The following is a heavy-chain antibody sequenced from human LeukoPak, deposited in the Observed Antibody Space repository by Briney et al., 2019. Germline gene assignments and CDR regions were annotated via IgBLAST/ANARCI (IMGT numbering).Heavy chain of an antibody. D-gene: IGHD3-10*01. CDR3: ARDESSITMVRGVLDY. V-gene: IGHV3-11*01. CDR2: ISSSGSTI. CDR1: GFTFSDYY. J-gene: IGHJ4*02. Sequence: GGSLRLSCAASGFTFSDYYMSWIRQAPGKGLEWVSYISSSGSTIYYADSVKGRFTISRDNAKNSLYLQMNSLRAEDTAVYYCARDESSITMVRGVLDYWGQGTLVTVSS.